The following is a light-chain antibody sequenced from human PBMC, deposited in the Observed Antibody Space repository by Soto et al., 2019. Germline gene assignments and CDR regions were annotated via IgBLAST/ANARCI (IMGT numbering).Light chain of an antibody. Sequence: QLVLTQSPSASASLGASVKLTCTLSSGHSSYAIAWHQQQPEKGPRYLMKVNRDGSHNKGDGIPDRFSGCSSGAERYLTISSLQSEDEADYYCQTWGTGIAVFGGGTQLTVL. CDR2: VNRDGSH. V-gene: IGLV4-69*01. J-gene: IGLJ7*01. CDR3: QTWGTGIAV. CDR1: SGHSSYA.